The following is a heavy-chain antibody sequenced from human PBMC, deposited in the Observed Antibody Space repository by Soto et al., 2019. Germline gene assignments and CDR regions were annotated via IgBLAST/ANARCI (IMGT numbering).Heavy chain of an antibody. CDR1: GFNFTNHC. D-gene: IGHD2-21*02. V-gene: IGHV3-74*01. J-gene: IGHJ5*02. CDR3: ARESGDWPLNWFDP. CDR2: ITSDGKSK. Sequence: XVSLRLSCAASGFNFTNHCMHWVRQAPGKGLVWVSRITSDGKSKAYAESVKGRFAISRDNAKNTVYLQMNGLTVEDTAVYYCARESGDWPLNWFDPCAQGTLVTVSS.